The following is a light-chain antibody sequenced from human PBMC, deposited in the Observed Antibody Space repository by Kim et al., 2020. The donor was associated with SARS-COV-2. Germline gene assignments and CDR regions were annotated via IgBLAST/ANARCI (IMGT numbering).Light chain of an antibody. CDR1: QSVSSN. J-gene: IGKJ4*01. V-gene: IGKV1-39*01. Sequence: ASLGDRVTITCRSSQSVSSNLNWYQQKPGKAPNLLIYAASSLEGGVPSRFSGSGSGTDFTLTISSLQPEDFATYYCQQSYNTPLTFGGGTKVDIK. CDR2: AAS. CDR3: QQSYNTPLT.